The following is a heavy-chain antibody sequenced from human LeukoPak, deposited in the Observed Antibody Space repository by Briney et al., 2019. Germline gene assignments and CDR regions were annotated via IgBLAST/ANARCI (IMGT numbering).Heavy chain of an antibody. Sequence: SETLSLTCAVFGGSFSGYSWTWIRQPPGKGLEWIGEITDTGSTNYNRSLTSRLSISLDTSQNQLSLTLRSVTAADTAVYYCARVYVTVVRGSWFDPWGQGTLVTVSS. CDR3: ARVYVTVVRGSWFDP. CDR2: ITDTGST. CDR1: GGSFSGYS. J-gene: IGHJ5*02. D-gene: IGHD3-10*01. V-gene: IGHV4-34*01.